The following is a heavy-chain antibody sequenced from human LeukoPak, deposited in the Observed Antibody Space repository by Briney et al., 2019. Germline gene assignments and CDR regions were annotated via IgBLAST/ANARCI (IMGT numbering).Heavy chain of an antibody. J-gene: IGHJ4*02. D-gene: IGHD1-26*01. CDR3: AKPSLIVGATVGFDY. CDR2: ISGSGSST. V-gene: IGHV3-23*01. CDR1: GFTFSSYA. Sequence: GGSLRLSCAASGFTFSSYAMSWVRQAPGEGLEWVSAISGSGSSTYYADSVKGRFTISRDNSKNTLYLQMNSLRAEDTAVYYCAKPSLIVGATVGFDYWGQGTLVTVSS.